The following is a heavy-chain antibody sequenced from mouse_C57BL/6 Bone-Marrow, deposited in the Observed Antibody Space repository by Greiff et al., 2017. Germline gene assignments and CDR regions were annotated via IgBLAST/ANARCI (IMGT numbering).Heavy chain of an antibody. CDR1: GYTFTSYW. D-gene: IGHD1-1*02. Sequence: QVQLQQPGAELVMPGASVKLSCKASGYTFTSYWMHWVKQRPGQGLEWIGEIDPSDSYTNYNQKFKGKSTLTVDKSSSTAYMQLSSLTSEDSAVYYCARSAGWYFDYWGQGTTLTVSS. CDR3: ARSAGWYFDY. V-gene: IGHV1-69*01. J-gene: IGHJ2*01. CDR2: IDPSDSYT.